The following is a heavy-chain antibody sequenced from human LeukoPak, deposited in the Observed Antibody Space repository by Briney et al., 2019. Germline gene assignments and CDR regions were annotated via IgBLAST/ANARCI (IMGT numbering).Heavy chain of an antibody. D-gene: IGHD1-26*01. V-gene: IGHV4-61*02. CDR2: IYTSGST. Sequence: SQTLSLTCTVSGGSISSGSYYWSWIRQPAGKGLEWIGRIYTSGSTNYNPSLKSRATISVDTSKNQFSLKLSSVTAADAAVYYCASSTGATTPYYYYYMDVWGKGTTVTVSS. CDR3: ASSTGATTPYYYYYMDV. J-gene: IGHJ6*03. CDR1: GGSISSGSYY.